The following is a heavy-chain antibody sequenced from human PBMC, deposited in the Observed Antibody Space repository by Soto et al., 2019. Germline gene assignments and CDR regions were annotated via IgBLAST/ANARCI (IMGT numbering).Heavy chain of an antibody. CDR3: ARDRIHYYNRTRIYFGC. CDR1: CYGFPSDG. J-gene: IGHJ4*02. D-gene: IGHD3-22*01. Sequence: SAKVSWQASCYGFPSDGISWVRQAHGQGLEWMGWISAYNGNTNYAQKLQGRVTMTTDTSTSTAYMELRSLRSDDTAVYYCARDRIHYYNRTRIYFGCRGKGTLVPFSS. CDR2: ISAYNGNT. V-gene: IGHV1-18*04.